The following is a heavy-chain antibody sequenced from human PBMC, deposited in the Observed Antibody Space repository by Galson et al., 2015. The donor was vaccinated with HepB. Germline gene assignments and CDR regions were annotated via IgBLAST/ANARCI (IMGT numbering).Heavy chain of an antibody. CDR1: GFTFSSCG. CDR3: ARDSGGNCCDRTAPPLALDY. Sequence: SLRLSCAASGFTFSSCGMHWVRQAPGKGLEWVAVIWYDGSNKYYADSVKGRFTVSRDNSKNTLYLQMNSLRAEDTAVYYCARDSGGNCCDRTAPPLALDYWGQGTLVTVSS. V-gene: IGHV3-33*01. CDR2: IWYDGSNK. D-gene: IGHD2-21*01. J-gene: IGHJ4*02.